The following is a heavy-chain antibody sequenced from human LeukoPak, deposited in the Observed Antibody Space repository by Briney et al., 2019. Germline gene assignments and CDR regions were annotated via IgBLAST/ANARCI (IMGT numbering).Heavy chain of an antibody. D-gene: IGHD5-24*01. Sequence: GGSLRLSCAASGFTFSSHSMNWVRQAPGKRLEWVSSSGTRSSSIYYADSVKGRFTISRDNARNSLYLQMNSLKAEDTAVYYCARERDEGFDYWGQGTLVTVSS. CDR2: SGTRSSSI. CDR3: ARERDEGFDY. CDR1: GFTFSSHS. J-gene: IGHJ4*02. V-gene: IGHV3-21*01.